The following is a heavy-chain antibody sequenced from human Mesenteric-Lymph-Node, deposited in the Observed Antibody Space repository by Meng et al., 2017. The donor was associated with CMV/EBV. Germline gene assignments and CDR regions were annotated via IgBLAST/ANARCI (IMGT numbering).Heavy chain of an antibody. J-gene: IGHJ6*02. CDR1: GGTFSSYT. Sequence: SVKVSCKASGGTFSSYTISWVRQAPGQGLEWMGRIIPILGIANYAQKFQGRVTITTDESTSTAYMELSSLRSEDTAVYYCARGTRYCSSTSCGANGMDVWGQGTTVTVSS. CDR2: IIPILGIA. CDR3: ARGTRYCSSTSCGANGMDV. V-gene: IGHV1-69*16. D-gene: IGHD2-2*01.